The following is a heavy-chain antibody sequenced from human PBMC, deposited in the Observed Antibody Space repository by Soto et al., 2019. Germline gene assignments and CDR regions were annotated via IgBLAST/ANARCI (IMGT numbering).Heavy chain of an antibody. CDR3: ARAGHSSSSEGANWFDP. CDR2: IYYSGST. V-gene: IGHV4-59*12. CDR1: GGSISSYY. J-gene: IGHJ5*02. D-gene: IGHD6-6*01. Sequence: PSETLSLTCTVPGGSISSYYWSWIRQPPGKGLEWIGYIYYSGSTYYNPSLKSRVTISVDTSKNQFSLNLSSVTAADTAVYYCARAGHSSSSEGANWFDPWGQGTLVTVSS.